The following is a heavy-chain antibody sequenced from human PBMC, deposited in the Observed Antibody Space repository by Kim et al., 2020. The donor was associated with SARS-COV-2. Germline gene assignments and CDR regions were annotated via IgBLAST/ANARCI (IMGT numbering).Heavy chain of an antibody. J-gene: IGHJ5*02. D-gene: IGHD3-10*01. CDR1: GYTFTSYG. CDR3: ATVRGDMVRGVEQNWFDP. Sequence: ASVKVSCKASGYTFTSYGISWVRQAPGQGLEWMGWISAYNGNTNYAQKLQGRVTMTTDTSTSTAYMELRSLRSDDTAVYYCATVRGDMVRGVEQNWFDPWGQGTLVTVSS. V-gene: IGHV1-18*04. CDR2: ISAYNGNT.